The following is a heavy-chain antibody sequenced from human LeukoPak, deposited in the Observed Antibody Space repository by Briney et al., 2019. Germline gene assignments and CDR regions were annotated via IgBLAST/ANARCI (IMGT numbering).Heavy chain of an antibody. CDR3: ARDLYYDFWSGYYTTSDYYGMDV. J-gene: IGHJ6*02. V-gene: IGHV3-21*01. CDR1: GFTFSSYS. Sequence: GGSLRLSCAASGFTFSSYSMNWVRQAPGKGLEWVPSISSSSSYIYYADSVKGRFTISRDNAKNSLYLQMNSLRAEDTAVYYCARDLYYDFWSGYYTTSDYYGMDVWGQGTTVTVSS. D-gene: IGHD3-3*01. CDR2: ISSSSSYI.